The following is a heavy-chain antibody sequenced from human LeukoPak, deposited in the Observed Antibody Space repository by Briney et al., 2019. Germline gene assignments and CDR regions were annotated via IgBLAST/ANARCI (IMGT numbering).Heavy chain of an antibody. CDR2: ISSSGSTI. V-gene: IGHV3-48*03. CDR1: GFTFSSYE. Sequence: GGSLRLSCAASGFTFSSYEMNWVRQAPGKGLEWVSYISSSGSTIYYADSVKGRFTISGDNAKNSLYLQMNSLRAEDTAVYYCAREGYYDILTGYYGYYFDYWGQGTLVTVSS. CDR3: AREGYYDILTGYYGYYFDY. D-gene: IGHD3-9*01. J-gene: IGHJ4*02.